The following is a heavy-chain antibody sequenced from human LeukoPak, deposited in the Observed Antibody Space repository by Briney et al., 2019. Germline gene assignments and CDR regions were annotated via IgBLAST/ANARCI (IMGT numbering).Heavy chain of an antibody. J-gene: IGHJ4*02. CDR3: ARGDLWLGH. CDR1: GFIFSSYW. D-gene: IGHD3-10*01. CDR2: IKSDGSEE. Sequence: GGSLRLSCATSGFIFSSYWMCWVRQAPGEGLEWVANIKSDGSEEYYGDSVKGRFTISRDNAKNSLYLQMNSLRVEDTAVYYCARGDLWLGHWGQGSLVTVSS. V-gene: IGHV3-7*01.